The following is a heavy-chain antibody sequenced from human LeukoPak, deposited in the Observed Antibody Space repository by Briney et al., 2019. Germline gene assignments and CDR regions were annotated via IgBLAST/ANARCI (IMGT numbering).Heavy chain of an antibody. J-gene: IGHJ4*02. V-gene: IGHV4-38-2*02. CDR1: GYSISSAYH. Sequence: SETLSLTCTVSGYSISSAYHWGWIRQPPGKGLEWIGSIYRSGSTYYNPSLKSRVTISVDTSKNHFSLKLTSVTAADTAVYYCARAEWTVTHIGMDYWGQGTLVAVSS. D-gene: IGHD4-11*01. CDR3: ARAEWTVTHIGMDY. CDR2: IYRSGST.